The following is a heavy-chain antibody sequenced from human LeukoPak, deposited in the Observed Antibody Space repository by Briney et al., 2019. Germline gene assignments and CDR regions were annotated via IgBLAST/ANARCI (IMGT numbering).Heavy chain of an antibody. V-gene: IGHV3-7*04. CDR1: GFTFXSYR. CDR3: ARGDNSAFDI. Sequence: HPGGSLGLSCAASGFTFXSYRMXWXRXAPEXGLEWVASIKQGESERYYVDSVNGRFTISRDNAKNSLYLQMNSLSAEDTAVYYCARGDNSAFDIWGQGTMVTVSS. D-gene: IGHD3-22*01. J-gene: IGHJ3*02. CDR2: IKQGESER.